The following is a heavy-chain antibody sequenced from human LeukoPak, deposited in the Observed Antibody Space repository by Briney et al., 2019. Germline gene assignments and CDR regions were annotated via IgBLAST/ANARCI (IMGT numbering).Heavy chain of an antibody. CDR3: ARSVPADC. Sequence: GGSLRLSCAASGFTFSSYAMHWVRQAPGKGLEWVAVISYDGSNKYYADSVKGRFTISRDNSKNTLYLQMNSLRAEDTAVYYCARSVPADCWGQGTLVTVSS. CDR2: ISYDGSNK. D-gene: IGHD2-2*01. CDR1: GFTFSSYA. V-gene: IGHV3-30-3*01. J-gene: IGHJ4*02.